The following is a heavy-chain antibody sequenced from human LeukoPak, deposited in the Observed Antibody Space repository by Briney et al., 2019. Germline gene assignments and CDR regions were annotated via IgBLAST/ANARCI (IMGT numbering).Heavy chain of an antibody. CDR3: TRRVGGTPDH. CDR1: GFTFSTFV. J-gene: IGHJ5*02. Sequence: GGSLRLSCAASGFTFSTFVMTWVRQAPGKGLEWVSAIGADGRSTDYADSVKGRFTISRDISKNTLYLQMNSLRAEDTALYYCTRRVGGTPDHWGLGTLVTVS. CDR2: IGADGRST. D-gene: IGHD1-26*01. V-gene: IGHV3-23*01.